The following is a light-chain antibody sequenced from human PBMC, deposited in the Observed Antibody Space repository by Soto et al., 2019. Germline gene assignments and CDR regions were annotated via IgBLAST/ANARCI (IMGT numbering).Light chain of an antibody. J-gene: IGLJ1*01. Sequence: QSALTQPASVSGSPGQSIAISCTGTSSDVGAYNYVSWYQQHPGRTPRLIIYDVSDRPSGVSNRFSGSKSGNTASLTISGLQAEDEADYYCSSFTTTFTYVFGTGTKLNVL. CDR2: DVS. CDR3: SSFTTTFTYV. CDR1: SSDVGAYNY. V-gene: IGLV2-14*03.